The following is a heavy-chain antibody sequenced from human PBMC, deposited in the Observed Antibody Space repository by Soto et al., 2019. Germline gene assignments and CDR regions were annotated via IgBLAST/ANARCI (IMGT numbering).Heavy chain of an antibody. CDR1: GYSFTSYW. CDR3: ARHESSSWYSGWFDP. Sequence: EVQLVQSGAEVKKPGESLRISCKGSGYSFTSYWISWVRQMPGKGLEWMGRIDPSDSYTNYSPSFQGHVTISADKSISTAYLQWSSLKASDTAMYYCARHESSSWYSGWFDPWGQGTLVTVSS. D-gene: IGHD6-13*01. V-gene: IGHV5-10-1*03. J-gene: IGHJ5*02. CDR2: IDPSDSYT.